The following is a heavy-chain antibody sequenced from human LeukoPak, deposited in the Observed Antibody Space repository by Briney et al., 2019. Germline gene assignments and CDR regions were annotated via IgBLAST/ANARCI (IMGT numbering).Heavy chain of an antibody. CDR2: INHSGST. Sequence: SETLSLTCAVYGGSFSGYYWSWIRQPPGKGLEWIGEINHSGSTNYNPSLKSRVTISVDTSKNQFSLKLSSVTAADTAVYYCARSRYYDSSGTAFDIWGQGTMATVSS. D-gene: IGHD3-22*01. J-gene: IGHJ3*02. CDR1: GGSFSGYY. V-gene: IGHV4-34*01. CDR3: ARSRYYDSSGTAFDI.